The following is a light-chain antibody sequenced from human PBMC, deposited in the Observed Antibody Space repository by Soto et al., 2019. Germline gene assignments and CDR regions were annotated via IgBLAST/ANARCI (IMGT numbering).Light chain of an antibody. J-gene: IGLJ2*01. CDR2: SNN. CDR1: SSNIGSNT. CDR3: AAWDDSLVSVV. Sequence: QSVLTQPPSASGTPGQRVTMSCSGSSSNIGSNTIFWYQQLPGTAPKLLIYSNNQRSSGVPDRFSGSKSGSSASLAISGLQFEDEATYYCAAWDDSLVSVVFGGGTKLTVL. V-gene: IGLV1-44*01.